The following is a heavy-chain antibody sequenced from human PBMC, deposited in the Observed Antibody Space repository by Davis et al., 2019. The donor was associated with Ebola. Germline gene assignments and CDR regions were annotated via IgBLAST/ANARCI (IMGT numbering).Heavy chain of an antibody. CDR2: ISAYNGHT. Sequence: AASVKVSCKAPGGTFGSYAVSWVRQAPGQGLEWMAWISAYNGHTNYAQKFQGRLTLTTDTSTSTVYMELRSLTSDDTAEYYCARGRNGGWDFDYWGQGTRVTVSS. J-gene: IGHJ4*02. CDR3: ARGRNGGWDFDY. CDR1: GGTFGSYA. D-gene: IGHD6-19*01. V-gene: IGHV1-18*01.